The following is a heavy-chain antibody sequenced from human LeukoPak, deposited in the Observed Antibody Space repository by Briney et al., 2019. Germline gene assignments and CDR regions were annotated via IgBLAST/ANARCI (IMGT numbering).Heavy chain of an antibody. Sequence: SETLSLTCTVSAGSISSTYYYWGWIRQPPGKGLEWIGSIYHSGYTYYNPSLKSPVTISVDTSKNQFSLKVTSVTAADTAVYYCARQEWWSGKYSFYFDYWGQGMLVTFSS. CDR2: IYHSGYT. CDR1: AGSISSTYYY. V-gene: IGHV4-39*01. J-gene: IGHJ4*02. D-gene: IGHD2-15*01. CDR3: ARQEWWSGKYSFYFDY.